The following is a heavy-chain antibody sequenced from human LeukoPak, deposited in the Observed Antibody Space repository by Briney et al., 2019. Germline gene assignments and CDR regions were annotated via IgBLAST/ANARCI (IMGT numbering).Heavy chain of an antibody. V-gene: IGHV3-48*04. CDR3: ASRSTYTYGRTGYFDY. CDR2: ISSGGSTI. J-gene: IGHJ4*02. Sequence: GGSLRLSWVASGFIFSSYGMHWIRQAPGKVLEWVSYISSGGSTIYYADSVKGRFTISRDNAKNSLYLQMNSLRAEDTAVYYCASRSTYTYGRTGYFDYWGQGTLVTVSS. CDR1: GFIFSSYG. D-gene: IGHD5-18*01.